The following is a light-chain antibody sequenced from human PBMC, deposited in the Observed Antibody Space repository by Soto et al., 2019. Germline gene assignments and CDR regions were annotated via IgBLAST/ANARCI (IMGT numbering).Light chain of an antibody. CDR2: EGS. CDR3: RSSSGFGTRL. Sequence: QSALTQPASVSGSPGQSITISCTGTSSDVGSYNLVSWYQQHPGTAPKLVMYEGSERPSGVSNRFSGSKSGNTASLTISGLQAEDEADYSSRSSSGFGTRLFG. V-gene: IGLV2-23*01. CDR1: SSDVGSYNL. J-gene: IGLJ3*02.